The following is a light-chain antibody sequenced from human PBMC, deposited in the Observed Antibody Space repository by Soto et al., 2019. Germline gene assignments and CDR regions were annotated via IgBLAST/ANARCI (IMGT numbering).Light chain of an antibody. CDR3: NSYTVSRTVI. J-gene: IGLJ2*01. Sequence: QSALTQPASVSGSPGQSITISCSGTSSDVGAHDFVSWYQHHPDKAPKVIIFEVAKRPSGVSNRFSGSKTGNTASLTISGLQAADEADYYCNSYTVSRTVIFGGGTKVTVL. CDR2: EVA. CDR1: SSDVGAHDF. V-gene: IGLV2-14*01.